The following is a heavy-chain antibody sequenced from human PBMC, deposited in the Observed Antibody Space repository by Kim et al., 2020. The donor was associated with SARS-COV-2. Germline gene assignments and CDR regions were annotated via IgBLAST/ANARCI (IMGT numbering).Heavy chain of an antibody. CDR1: GFTFSSYG. Sequence: GGSLRLSCAASGFTFSSYGMHWVRQAPGKGLEWVAVIWYDGSNKYYADSVKGRFTISRDNSKNTLYLQMNSLRAEDTAVYYCARSPSPLLWFGEIDYWGQGTLVTVSS. J-gene: IGHJ4*02. D-gene: IGHD3-10*01. V-gene: IGHV3-33*01. CDR3: ARSPSPLLWFGEIDY. CDR2: IWYDGSNK.